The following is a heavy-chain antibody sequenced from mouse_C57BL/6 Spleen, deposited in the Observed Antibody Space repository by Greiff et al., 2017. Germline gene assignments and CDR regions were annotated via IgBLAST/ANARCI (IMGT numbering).Heavy chain of an antibody. V-gene: IGHV1-50*01. CDR1: GYTFTSYW. J-gene: IGHJ3*01. Sequence: VQLQQPGAELVKPGASVKLSCKASGYTFTSYWMQWVKQRPGQGLEWIGEIDPSDSYTNYNQKFKGKATLTVDTSSSTAYMQLSSLTSEDSAVYYCARAYYYGSSYVGAYWGQGTLVTVSA. D-gene: IGHD1-1*01. CDR2: IDPSDSYT. CDR3: ARAYYYGSSYVGAY.